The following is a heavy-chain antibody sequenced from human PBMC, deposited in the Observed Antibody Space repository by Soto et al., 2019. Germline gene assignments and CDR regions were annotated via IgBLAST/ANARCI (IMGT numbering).Heavy chain of an antibody. CDR1: GGSFSGYY. D-gene: IGHD3-3*01. CDR2: INHSGST. Sequence: SETLSLTCAVYGGSFSGYYWSWIRQPPGKGLEWIGEINHSGSTNYNPSLKSRVTISVDTSKNQFSLKLSSVTAADTAVYYCARSGRGPVPTDWGYYDFWSGYYGGPNWFDPWGQGTLVTVSS. J-gene: IGHJ5*02. V-gene: IGHV4-34*01. CDR3: ARSGRGPVPTDWGYYDFWSGYYGGPNWFDP.